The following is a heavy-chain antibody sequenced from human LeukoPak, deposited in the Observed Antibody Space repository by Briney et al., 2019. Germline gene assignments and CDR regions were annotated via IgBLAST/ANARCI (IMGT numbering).Heavy chain of an antibody. CDR3: ARQTRVGECSYGYLDL. V-gene: IGHV4-39*01. CDR1: GGSITTQSYY. D-gene: IGHD3-10*02. J-gene: IGHJ2*01. CDR2: IYYSGST. Sequence: SETLSLTCILSGGSITTQSYYWAWTRQPPGRGLEWVGIIYYSGSTLYTPSLESRAAISVDTSKNQFSLCLPSVPAADTAVYRCARQTRVGECSYGYLDLWGRGSLIPVSS.